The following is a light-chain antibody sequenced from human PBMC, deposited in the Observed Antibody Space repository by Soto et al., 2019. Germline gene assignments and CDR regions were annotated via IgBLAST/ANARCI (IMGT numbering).Light chain of an antibody. CDR1: QSVSSN. J-gene: IGKJ2*01. CDR3: HQYDDGPYT. Sequence: EIVMTQSPATLSVSPGERATLSCRASQSVSSNLAWYQQKPGQAPRLLIYGASTRATGIPVRFSGSGSGTEFTLTISSLQSEDFAVYYCHQYDDGPYTFGQGSKVDIK. CDR2: GAS. V-gene: IGKV3-15*01.